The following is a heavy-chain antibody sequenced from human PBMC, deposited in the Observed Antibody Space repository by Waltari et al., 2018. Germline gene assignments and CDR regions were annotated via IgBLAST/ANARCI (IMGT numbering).Heavy chain of an antibody. CDR3: ARRNWLDY. CDR1: GFTFNTYW. Sequence: VQLVESGGGLVRPGGSLRLSCAASGFTFNTYWMHWVRQAPGQGLECMGWINPNSGGTNYAQKFQGRVTMTRDTSISTAYMELSRLRSDDTAVYYCARRNWLDYWGQGTLVTVSS. D-gene: IGHD1-1*01. J-gene: IGHJ4*02. V-gene: IGHV1-2*02. CDR2: INPNSGGT.